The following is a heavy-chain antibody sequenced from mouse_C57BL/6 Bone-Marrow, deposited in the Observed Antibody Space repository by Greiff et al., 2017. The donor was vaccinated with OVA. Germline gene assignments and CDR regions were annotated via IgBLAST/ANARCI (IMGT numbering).Heavy chain of an antibody. D-gene: IGHD2-5*01. CDR1: GYTFTSYG. J-gene: IGHJ4*01. V-gene: IGHV1-81*01. CDR2: IYPRSGNT. Sequence: QVQLQQPGAELARPGASVKLSCKASGYTFTSYGISWVKQRTGQGLEWIGEIYPRSGNTYYNEKFKGKATLTADKSSSTAYMELRSLTPEDSAVYFCAREGSLYYSNYFYAMDYWGQGTSVTVSS. CDR3: AREGSLYYSNYFYAMDY.